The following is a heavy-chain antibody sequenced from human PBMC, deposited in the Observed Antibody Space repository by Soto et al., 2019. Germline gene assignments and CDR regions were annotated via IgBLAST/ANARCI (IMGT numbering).Heavy chain of an antibody. D-gene: IGHD3-10*01. CDR2: ISPKSTYR. Sequence: GGSLRLSCATSGFPFSDYYMSWIRQAPGKGLEWLSHISPKSTYRNYADSVKGRFTISRDNSINTVFLQMNSLRADDTALYFCAKNSGWFNTWGQGALVTVSS. J-gene: IGHJ5*02. CDR1: GFPFSDYY. V-gene: IGHV3-11*03. CDR3: AKNSGWFNT.